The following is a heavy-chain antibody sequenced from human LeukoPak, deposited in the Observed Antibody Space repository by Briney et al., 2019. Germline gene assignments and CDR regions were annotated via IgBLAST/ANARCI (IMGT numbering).Heavy chain of an antibody. CDR1: GFTFSSYG. J-gene: IGHJ6*03. CDR2: IRYDGGNK. CDR3: AKTPDAGSWDIYYYYYMDV. D-gene: IGHD6-13*01. V-gene: IGHV3-30*02. Sequence: GGSLRLSCAASGFTFSSYGMHWVRQAPGKGLEWVAFIRYDGGNKYYADSVKGRFTISRDNSKNTLYLQMNSLRAEDTAVYYCAKTPDAGSWDIYYYYYMDVWGKGTTVTISS.